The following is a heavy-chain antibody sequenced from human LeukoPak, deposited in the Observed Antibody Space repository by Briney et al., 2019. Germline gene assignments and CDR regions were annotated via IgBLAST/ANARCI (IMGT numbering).Heavy chain of an antibody. J-gene: IGHJ4*02. CDR2: MYSGGST. D-gene: IGHD5-12*01. Sequence: GGSLRLSCAASGFTVSSNYMSGVRQAPGKGLEWVSVMYSGGSTYYADSVKGRFTISRDNSKNTLYLRMNSLRAEDTAVYYCARERSGYDSVAYFDYWGQGTLVTVSS. CDR1: GFTVSSNY. CDR3: ARERSGYDSVAYFDY. V-gene: IGHV3-53*01.